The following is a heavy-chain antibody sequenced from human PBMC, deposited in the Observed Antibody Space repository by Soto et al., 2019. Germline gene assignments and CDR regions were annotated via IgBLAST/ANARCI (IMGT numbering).Heavy chain of an antibody. J-gene: IGHJ4*01. V-gene: IGHV4-4*02. Sequence: PSKTLYITCAVSGDSISSNKWWSWVRQPPEKGLEWIGEMYHTGSTNYNPSLKSRVTTSVDKSKNQFSLKLSSVTAADTAVYYCARSSQYSYDSSEGNFD. CDR2: MYHTGST. CDR1: GDSISSNKW. D-gene: IGHD3-22*01. CDR3: ARSSQYSYDSSEGNFD.